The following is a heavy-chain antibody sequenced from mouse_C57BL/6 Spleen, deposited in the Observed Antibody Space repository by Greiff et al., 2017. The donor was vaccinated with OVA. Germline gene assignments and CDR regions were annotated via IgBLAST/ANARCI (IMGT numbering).Heavy chain of an antibody. V-gene: IGHV1-64*01. Sequence: QVQLQQSGAELVKPGASVKLSCKASGYTFTSYWMHWVKQRPGQGLEWIGMIHPNSGSTNYNEKFKSKATLTVDKSSSTAYMQLSSLTSEDSAVYYCAVDSSGYPFAYWGQGTLVTVSA. J-gene: IGHJ3*01. CDR1: GYTFTSYW. D-gene: IGHD3-2*02. CDR3: AVDSSGYPFAY. CDR2: IHPNSGST.